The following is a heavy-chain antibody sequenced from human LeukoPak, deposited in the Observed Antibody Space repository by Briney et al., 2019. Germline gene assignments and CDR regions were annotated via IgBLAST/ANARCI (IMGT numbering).Heavy chain of an antibody. V-gene: IGHV1-18*01. CDR2: ISGHNGNT. J-gene: IGHJ5*02. D-gene: IGHD1/OR15-1a*01. CDR3: ARDEQFLPKWLDR. CDR1: GYTFVSYG. Sequence: ASVKVSCKASGYTFVSYGISWVRQAPGQGLEWVGWISGHNGNTDYAQKFQGRVTLTTDTSTSTASMELRGLRFDDTTVYFCARDEQFLPKWLDRWGQGTLVTVSS.